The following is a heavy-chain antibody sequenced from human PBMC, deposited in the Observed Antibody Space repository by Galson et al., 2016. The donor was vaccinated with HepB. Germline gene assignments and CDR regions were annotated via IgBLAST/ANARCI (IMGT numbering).Heavy chain of an antibody. CDR3: ARDLGAYQPYYYGMDV. D-gene: IGHD3-16*01. CDR1: GFIFSSDW. J-gene: IGHJ6*02. V-gene: IGHV3-74*01. CDR2: ISPDGTTT. Sequence: SLRLSCAASGFIFSSDWMHWVRQVPGKGLVWVSRISPDGTTTIYADYVKGRFTISRDNGKNTLYMQMNSLRVEDTAVYFFARDLGAYQPYYYGMDVWGQGTTVTVSS.